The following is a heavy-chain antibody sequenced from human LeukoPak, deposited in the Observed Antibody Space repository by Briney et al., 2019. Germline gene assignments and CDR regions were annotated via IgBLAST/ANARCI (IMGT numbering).Heavy chain of an antibody. CDR1: GFSLSTSGVG. CDR3: AHSVYCSSTSCYNWFDP. CDR2: IYWDDDK. Sequence: SGPTLVKPTQALTLTCTFSGFSLSTSGVGVGWIRQPPGKALEWLALIYWDDDKRYSPSLKSRLTITKDTSKNQEVLTMTNMDPVNTATYYCAHSVYCSSTSCYNWFDPWGQGTLVTVSS. V-gene: IGHV2-5*02. D-gene: IGHD2-2*01. J-gene: IGHJ5*02.